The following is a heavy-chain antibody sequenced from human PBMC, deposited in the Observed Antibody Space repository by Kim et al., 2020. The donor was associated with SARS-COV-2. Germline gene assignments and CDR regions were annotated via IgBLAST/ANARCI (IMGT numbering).Heavy chain of an antibody. Sequence: GGSLRLSCAASRFTFSSYGMHWVRQAPGKGLEWVAVISYDGSNKYYADSVKGRFTISRDNSKNTLYLQMNSLRAEDTAVYYCVKDLKKKDIVVVVLDYWGQGTLVTVSS. J-gene: IGHJ4*02. CDR2: ISYDGSNK. V-gene: IGHV3-30*18. CDR3: VKDLKKKDIVVVVLDY. CDR1: RFTFSSYG. D-gene: IGHD2-15*01.